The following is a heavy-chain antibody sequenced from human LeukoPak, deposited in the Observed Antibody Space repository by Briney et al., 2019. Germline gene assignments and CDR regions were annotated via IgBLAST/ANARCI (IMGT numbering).Heavy chain of an antibody. CDR3: ARYMVRGTGGSPWFDP. J-gene: IGHJ5*02. Sequence: ASVKVSCKASGYTFTGYYMHWVRQAPGQGLEWMGWINPNSGGTNYAQKFQGRVTITTDESTSTAYMELSSLRSEDTAVYYCARYMVRGTGGSPWFDPWGQGTLVTVSS. CDR1: GYTFTGYY. V-gene: IGHV1-2*02. CDR2: INPNSGGT. D-gene: IGHD3-10*01.